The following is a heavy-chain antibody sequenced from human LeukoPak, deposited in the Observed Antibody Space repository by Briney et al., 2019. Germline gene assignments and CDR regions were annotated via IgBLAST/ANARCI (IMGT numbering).Heavy chain of an antibody. V-gene: IGHV1-69*01. CDR3: ARSPQGYSDAFDI. CDR2: IIPIFGTA. CDR1: GGTFSSYA. D-gene: IGHD6-13*01. J-gene: IGHJ3*02. Sequence: ASVKVSCKASGGTFSSYAISWVRQAPGQGLEWMGGIIPIFGTANYAQKFQGRVTITADESTSTAYMELSSLRSEDTAAYYCARSPQGYSDAFDIWGQGTMVTVSS.